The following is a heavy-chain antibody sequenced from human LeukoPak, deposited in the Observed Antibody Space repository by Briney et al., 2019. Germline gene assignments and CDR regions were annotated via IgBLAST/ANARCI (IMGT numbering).Heavy chain of an antibody. Sequence: GGSLRLSCAASGFTFSSYGMHWVRQAPGKGLEWVAVISYDGSNKYYADSVKGRFTISRDNSKNTLYLQMNSLRAEDTALYYCAKDLGPGSMATSPGFDYWGQGTLVTVSS. V-gene: IGHV3-30*18. D-gene: IGHD5-24*01. CDR1: GFTFSSYG. CDR3: AKDLGPGSMATSPGFDY. J-gene: IGHJ4*02. CDR2: ISYDGSNK.